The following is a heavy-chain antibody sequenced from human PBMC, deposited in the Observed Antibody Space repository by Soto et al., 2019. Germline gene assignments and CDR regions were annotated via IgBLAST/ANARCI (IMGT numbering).Heavy chain of an antibody. V-gene: IGHV3-23*01. CDR3: AKDRLGGNFDY. CDR2: ISGTGGST. CDR1: GFTFNNYA. Sequence: HPGGSLRLSCAASGFTFNNYAMNWVRQAPGKGLEWVATISGTGGSTYYADSVKGRFTISRDNSKNTLYLQMNSLRVEGTAVYYCAKDRLGGNFDYWGQGTQVTVSS. J-gene: IGHJ4*02.